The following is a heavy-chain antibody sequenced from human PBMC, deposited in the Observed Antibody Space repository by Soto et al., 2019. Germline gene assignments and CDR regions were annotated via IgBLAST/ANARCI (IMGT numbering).Heavy chain of an antibody. CDR3: ARNQVPAAIDY. CDR1: GGSFSGYY. V-gene: IGHV4-34*01. Sequence: ETLSLTCAVYGGSFSGYYWSWIRQPPGKGLEWIGEINHSGSTNYNPSLKSRVTISVDTSKNQFSLKLSSVTAADTAVCYCARNQVPAAIDYWGQGTLVTVSS. CDR2: INHSGST. J-gene: IGHJ4*02. D-gene: IGHD2-2*01.